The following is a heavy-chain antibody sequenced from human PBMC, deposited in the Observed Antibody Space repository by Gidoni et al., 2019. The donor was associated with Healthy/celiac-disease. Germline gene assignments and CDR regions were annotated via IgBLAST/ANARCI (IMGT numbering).Heavy chain of an antibody. CDR2: IGTAGDT. CDR3: ARGAGYDILTGYYRRVTDDAFDI. V-gene: IGHV3-13*01. Sequence: EVQLVESGGGLVQPGGSLRLSCAASGFTFSSYDMPWVRQATGKGLEWVSAIGTAGDTYYPGSVKGRFTISRENAKNSLYLQMNSLRAGDTAVYYCARGAGYDILTGYYRRVTDDAFDIWGQGTMVTVSS. J-gene: IGHJ3*02. D-gene: IGHD3-9*01. CDR1: GFTFSSYD.